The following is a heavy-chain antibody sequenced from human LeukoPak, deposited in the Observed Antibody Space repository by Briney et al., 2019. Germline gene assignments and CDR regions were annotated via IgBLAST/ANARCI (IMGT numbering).Heavy chain of an antibody. D-gene: IGHD6-19*01. CDR3: ARNARGSGWYSTSDYSYGMDV. J-gene: IGHJ6*02. CDR1: GFTFSSYG. Sequence: GGSLRLSCAASGFTFSSYGMNWVRQAPGKGLEWVSSISSTSSHIYYADSMRGRFTISRDNAKNSLYLQMNSLRVEDTAVYYCARNARGSGWYSTSDYSYGMDVWGQGTTVTVSS. CDR2: ISSTSSHI. V-gene: IGHV3-21*01.